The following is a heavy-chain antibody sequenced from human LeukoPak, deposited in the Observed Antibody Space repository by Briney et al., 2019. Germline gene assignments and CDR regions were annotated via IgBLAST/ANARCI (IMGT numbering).Heavy chain of an antibody. CDR1: GGSFSGYY. CDR2: INHSGST. D-gene: IGHD3-3*01. V-gene: IGHV4-34*01. CDR3: ARSSPLYYDFWSGYYTSYYGMDV. Sequence: ASETLSLTCAVYGGSFSGYYWSWIRQPPGKGLEWIGEINHSGSTNYNPSLKSRVTISVDTSKNQFSLKLSSVTAADTAVYYCARSSPLYYDFWSGYYTSYYGMDVWGQGTTVTVSS. J-gene: IGHJ6*02.